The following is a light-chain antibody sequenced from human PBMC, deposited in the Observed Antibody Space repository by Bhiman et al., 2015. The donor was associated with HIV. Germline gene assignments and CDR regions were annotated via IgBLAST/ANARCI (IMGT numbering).Light chain of an antibody. J-gene: IGLJ3*02. CDR3: AAWDDSLNGLWV. Sequence: QSVLTQPPSASGTPGQRVTISCSGSRSNWYQHVPGTAPKVLMYLNNQRPSGVPDRFSGSKSGTSASLAISGLLPEDEADYYCAAWDDSLNGLWVFGGGTRLTVL. CDR1: RSN. CDR2: LNN. V-gene: IGLV1-44*01.